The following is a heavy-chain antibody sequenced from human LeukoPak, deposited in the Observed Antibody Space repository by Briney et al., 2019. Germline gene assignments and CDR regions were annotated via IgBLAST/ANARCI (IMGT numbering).Heavy chain of an antibody. Sequence: GGSLRLSCAASGFTFSSYSMNWVSQAPGKGLEWVLSISSSSSYIYYADSVKGRFTISRDNAKNSLYLQMNSLRAEDTAVYYCARDIWVPYPHPITAAGTGADYWGQGTLVTVSS. CDR1: GFTFSSYS. V-gene: IGHV3-21*01. CDR3: ARDIWVPYPHPITAAGTGADY. D-gene: IGHD6-13*01. CDR2: ISSSSSYI. J-gene: IGHJ4*02.